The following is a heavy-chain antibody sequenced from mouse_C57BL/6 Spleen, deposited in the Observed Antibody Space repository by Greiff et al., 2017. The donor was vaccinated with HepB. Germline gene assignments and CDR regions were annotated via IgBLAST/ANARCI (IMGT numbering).Heavy chain of an antibody. D-gene: IGHD2-5*01. CDR2: ISYDGSN. J-gene: IGHJ1*03. Sequence: EVQLQESGPGLVKPSQSLSLTCSVTGYSITSGYYWNWIRQFPGNKLEWMGYISYDGSNNYNPSLKNRISITRDTSKNQFFLKLNSVTTEDTATYYCARERTYYSNYKVDWYFDVWGTGTTVTVSS. CDR1: GYSITSGYY. V-gene: IGHV3-6*01. CDR3: ARERTYYSNYKVDWYFDV.